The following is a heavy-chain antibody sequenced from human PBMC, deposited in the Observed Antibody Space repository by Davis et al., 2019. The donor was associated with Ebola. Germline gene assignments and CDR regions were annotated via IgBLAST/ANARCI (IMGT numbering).Heavy chain of an antibody. Sequence: GESLKISCAASGFTFSSYGMHWVRQAPGKGLEWVAVIWYDGSNKYYADSVKGRFTISRDNSKNTLYLQMNSLRAEDTAVYYCANVDTALDYWGQGTLVTVSS. V-gene: IGHV3-30*02. D-gene: IGHD5-18*01. J-gene: IGHJ4*02. CDR1: GFTFSSYG. CDR2: IWYDGSNK. CDR3: ANVDTALDY.